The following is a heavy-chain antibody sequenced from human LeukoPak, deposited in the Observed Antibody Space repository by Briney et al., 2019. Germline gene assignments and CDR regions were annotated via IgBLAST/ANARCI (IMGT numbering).Heavy chain of an antibody. J-gene: IGHJ4*02. D-gene: IGHD5-18*01. Sequence: PGGSLRLTCAASGFTFSSYGMHWVRQAPGKGLEWVAFIRHDGSNKYYADSVKGRFTISRDNSKNTLYLQMNSLRAEDTAVYYCAKDRAAGYSYGYNDYWGQGTLVTVSS. CDR2: IRHDGSNK. CDR3: AKDRAAGYSYGYNDY. CDR1: GFTFSSYG. V-gene: IGHV3-30*02.